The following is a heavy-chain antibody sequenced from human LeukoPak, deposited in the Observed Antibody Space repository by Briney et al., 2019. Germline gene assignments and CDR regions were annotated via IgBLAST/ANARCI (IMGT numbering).Heavy chain of an antibody. D-gene: IGHD3-3*01. V-gene: IGHV4-39*07. CDR3: ARGAAVLRFLEWFRPTAAAFDI. J-gene: IGHJ3*02. Sequence: PSETLSLTCTVSGGSISSSSYYWGWIRQPPGKGLEWIGEINHSGSTNYNPSLKSRVTISVDTSKNQFSLKLSSVTAADTAVYYCARGAAVLRFLEWFRPTAAAFDIWGQGTMVTVSS. CDR1: GGSISSSSYY. CDR2: INHSGST.